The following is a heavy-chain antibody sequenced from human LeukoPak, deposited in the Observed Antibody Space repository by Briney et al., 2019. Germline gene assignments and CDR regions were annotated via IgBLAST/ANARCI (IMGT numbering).Heavy chain of an antibody. CDR1: GGSISSGGYP. D-gene: IGHD3-22*01. CDR3: ARMGFDSSGYDSPNWLDP. J-gene: IGHJ5*02. CDR2: IHQSGSA. Sequence: PSETLSLTCGVSGGSISSGGYPWGWLRQPPGKGLELIVYIHQSGSAYYNPSLKSRITISGDRSKNQFSLKLTSVAAADTAVYYCARMGFDSSGYDSPNWLDPWGQGTLVTVAS. V-gene: IGHV4-30-2*01.